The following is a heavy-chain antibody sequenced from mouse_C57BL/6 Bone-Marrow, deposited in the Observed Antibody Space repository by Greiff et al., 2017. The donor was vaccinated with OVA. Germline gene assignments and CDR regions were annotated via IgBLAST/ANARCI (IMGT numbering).Heavy chain of an antibody. CDR2: IDHNDSYT. CDR3: ARGAGGWALFDY. J-gene: IGHJ2*01. D-gene: IGHD1-1*02. V-gene: IGHV1-69*01. Sequence: QVQLQQPGAELVMPGASVKLSCKASGYTFTGYWMHWVQQSPGKGLEWIGDIDHNDSYTNYNHKFKGRSTFTVDNSSSTAYMQLSSLTSEDTAVYYCARGAGGWALFDYWGQGTTVTVSS. CDR1: GYTFTGYW.